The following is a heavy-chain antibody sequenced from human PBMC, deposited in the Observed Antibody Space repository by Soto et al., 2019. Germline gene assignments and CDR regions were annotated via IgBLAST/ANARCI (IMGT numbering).Heavy chain of an antibody. J-gene: IGHJ6*03. D-gene: IGHD2-2*01. Sequence: SETLSLTCSFSGDSVTSHHLTWIRQSPEKGLEWIGYMHYTGFSHYNPSLKSRLTISVDRSKNQFTLQLTSVTVEDTAVYYCAKSGGSDCSNTSCYALENRYYYYYYMDVWGKGTTVTVSS. CDR1: GDSVTSHH. V-gene: IGHV4-59*02. CDR3: AKSGGSDCSNTSCYALENRYYYYYYMDV. CDR2: MHYTGFS.